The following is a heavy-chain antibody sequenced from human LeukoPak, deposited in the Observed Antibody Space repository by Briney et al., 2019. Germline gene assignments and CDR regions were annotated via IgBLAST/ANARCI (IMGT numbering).Heavy chain of an antibody. V-gene: IGHV4-4*07. CDR3: ARDVSIFGPSFYFDF. Sequence: SETLSLTCTVSSGPIGSYYWSWIRQPAGKGLEWIGHFYPTVSSNYNPSLKSRVTMSVDTSKNQFSLKMSSVTAADTAVYYCARDVSIFGPSFYFDFWGQGTLVTVSS. J-gene: IGHJ4*02. CDR2: FYPTVSS. CDR1: SGPIGSYY. D-gene: IGHD3-3*01.